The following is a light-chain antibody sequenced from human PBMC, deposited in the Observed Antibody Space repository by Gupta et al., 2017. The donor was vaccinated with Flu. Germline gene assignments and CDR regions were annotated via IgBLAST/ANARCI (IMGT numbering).Light chain of an antibody. CDR2: GAS. V-gene: IGKV3-11*01. Sequence: ATLPLSPGERATLSCRASRSITNYVTWYQQRPGQAPRLLIYGASNRATGIPARFSGSGYGTEFTLTISSREPDDFAVYYCQHLPNWPSNIFGQGTQMDIK. CDR1: RSITNY. CDR3: QHLPNWPSNI. J-gene: IGKJ5*01.